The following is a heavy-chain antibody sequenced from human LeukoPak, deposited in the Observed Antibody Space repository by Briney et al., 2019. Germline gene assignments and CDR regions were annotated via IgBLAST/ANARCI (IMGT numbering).Heavy chain of an antibody. CDR3: ARVDQRAYDSSGYSY. D-gene: IGHD3-22*01. V-gene: IGHV1-69*05. CDR2: IIPIFGTA. J-gene: IGHJ4*02. Sequence: SVKVSCKASGGTFSSYAISWVRQAPGQGLEWMGRIIPIFGTANYAQKFQGRVTITTDESTSTAYMELSRLRSEDTAVYYCARVDQRAYDSSGYSYWGQGTLVTVSS. CDR1: GGTFSSYA.